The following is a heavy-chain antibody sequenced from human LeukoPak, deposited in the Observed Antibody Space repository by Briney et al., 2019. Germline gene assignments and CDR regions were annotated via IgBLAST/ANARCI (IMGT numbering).Heavy chain of an antibody. Sequence: SETPSLTCAVSGYSISSGYYWGWIRQPPGKGLEWIGSIYHSGSTYYNPSLKSRVTISVDTSKDQFSLKLSSVTAADTAVYYCARQGGSAGGAFDIWGQGTTVTVSS. D-gene: IGHD3-10*01. V-gene: IGHV4-38-2*01. CDR3: ARQGGSAGGAFDI. J-gene: IGHJ3*02. CDR2: IYHSGST. CDR1: GYSISSGYY.